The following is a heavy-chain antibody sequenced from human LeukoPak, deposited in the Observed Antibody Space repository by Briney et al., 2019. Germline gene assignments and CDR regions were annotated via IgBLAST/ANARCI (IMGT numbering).Heavy chain of an antibody. D-gene: IGHD3-10*01. CDR3: ARRVFGYYFDY. V-gene: IGHV4-34*01. CDR2: INHSGGT. J-gene: IGHJ4*02. Sequence: LRLSCAASGFTFSSYEMNWARQPPGKGLEWIGEINHSGGTNYNPPLKSRVTISVDTSKNQFSLKLSSVTAADTAVYYCARRVFGYYFDYWGQGTLVTVSS. CDR1: GFTFSSYE.